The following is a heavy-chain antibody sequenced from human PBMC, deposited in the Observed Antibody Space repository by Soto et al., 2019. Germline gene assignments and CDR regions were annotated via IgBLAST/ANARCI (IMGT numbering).Heavy chain of an antibody. Sequence: SLRLSCAASGFTFSSYGMHWVRQAPGKGLEWVAVIWYDGSNKYYADSVKGRFTISRDNSKNTLYLQMNSLRAEDTAVYYCARRTAVAAKRVYYYYGMDVWGQGTTVTVSS. D-gene: IGHD6-19*01. V-gene: IGHV3-33*01. CDR3: ARRTAVAAKRVYYYYGMDV. CDR2: IWYDGSNK. CDR1: GFTFSSYG. J-gene: IGHJ6*02.